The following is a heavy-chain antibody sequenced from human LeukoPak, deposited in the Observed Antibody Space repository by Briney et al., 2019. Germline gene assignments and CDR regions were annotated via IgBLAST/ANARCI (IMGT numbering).Heavy chain of an antibody. CDR2: VYHDGRT. D-gene: IGHD6-13*01. CDR1: GYSISSGYY. CDR3: ARGYSSSWYYNWFDP. V-gene: IGHV4-38-2*02. J-gene: IGHJ5*02. Sequence: TSETLSLTCTVSGYSISSGYYWAWLRQSPGKGLEWIGNVYHDGRTYYNPSLKSRVTISVDTSTNQFSLKLSSVTAIDTALYYCARGYSSSWYYNWFDPWGQGTLVTVSS.